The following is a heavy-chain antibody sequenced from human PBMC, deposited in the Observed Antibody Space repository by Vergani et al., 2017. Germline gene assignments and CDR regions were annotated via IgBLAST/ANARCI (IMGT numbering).Heavy chain of an antibody. V-gene: IGHV3-30*18. Sequence: QVQLVESGGGVVQPGRSLRLSCAASGFTFSRYGVHWVRQAPGKGLEWVAVISYDGSNKYYADSVTGRFTISRDNSKNTLYLQMNGLRAGDTAVYYCAKDPDGVVPAARRRGGGYYYYYMNVWGKGTTVTVSS. CDR2: ISYDGSNK. D-gene: IGHD2-2*01. CDR3: AKDPDGVVPAARRRGGGYYYYYMNV. CDR1: GFTFSRYG. J-gene: IGHJ6*03.